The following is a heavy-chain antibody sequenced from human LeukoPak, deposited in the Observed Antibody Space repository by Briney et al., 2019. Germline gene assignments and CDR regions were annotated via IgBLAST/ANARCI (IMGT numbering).Heavy chain of an antibody. CDR3: VRWKKSSSWFYDY. D-gene: IGHD6-13*01. Sequence: QAGGSLRLSCSASGFIFSDFWMSWVRQAPGKGLEWVANIKQDGSDKSYVDSVKGRFTISRDNAENSLYLQMKSLRADDTAVYYCVRWKKSSSWFYDYWGQGALVTVSS. CDR2: IKQDGSDK. CDR1: GFIFSDFW. V-gene: IGHV3-7*01. J-gene: IGHJ4*02.